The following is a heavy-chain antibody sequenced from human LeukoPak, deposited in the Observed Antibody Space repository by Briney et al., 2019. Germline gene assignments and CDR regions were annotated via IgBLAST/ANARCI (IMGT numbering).Heavy chain of an antibody. CDR1: GFTFGTYS. CDR2: IGDTGATT. V-gene: IGHV3-23*01. J-gene: IGHJ3*02. Sequence: GGSLRLSCAASGFTFGTYSMGWVRQAPGKGLEWVSIIGDTGATTYYADSVKGRFTISRDNSKSTLHLQMNGLRVDDTALYYCVKDVFYSAFDIWGQGTMVLVSS. CDR3: VKDVFYSAFDI. D-gene: IGHD3-9*01.